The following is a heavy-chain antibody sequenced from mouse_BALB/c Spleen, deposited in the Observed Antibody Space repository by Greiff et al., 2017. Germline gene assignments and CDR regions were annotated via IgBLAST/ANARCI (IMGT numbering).Heavy chain of an antibody. CDR1: GYTFTSYV. Sequence: EVQLQESGPELVKPGASVKMSCKASGYTFTSYVMHWVKQKPGQGLEWIGYINPYNDGTKYNEKFKGKATLTSDKSSSTAYMELSSLTSEDSAVYYCARSRPSWYFDVWGAGTTVTVSS. V-gene: IGHV1-14*01. CDR3: ARSRPSWYFDV. CDR2: INPYNDGT. J-gene: IGHJ1*01.